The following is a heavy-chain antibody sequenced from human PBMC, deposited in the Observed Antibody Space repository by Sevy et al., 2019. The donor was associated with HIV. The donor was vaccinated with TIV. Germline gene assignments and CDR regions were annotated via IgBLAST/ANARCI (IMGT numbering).Heavy chain of an antibody. J-gene: IGHJ6*03. V-gene: IGHV1-18*01. CDR2: ISGYNGNT. CDR3: ARDRVPITGPSIFYYYMDV. D-gene: IGHD1-20*01. Sequence: ASVKVSCKASGYTFTSYGISWVRQAPGQGLEWMGWISGYNGNTNYTQKLQGRVTMTTDTSTSTAYMELRSLRSDDTAVYYCARDRVPITGPSIFYYYMDVWGKGTTVTVSS. CDR1: GYTFTSYG.